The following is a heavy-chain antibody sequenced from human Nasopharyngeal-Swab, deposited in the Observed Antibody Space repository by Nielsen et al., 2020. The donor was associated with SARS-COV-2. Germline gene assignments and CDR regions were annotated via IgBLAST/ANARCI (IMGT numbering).Heavy chain of an antibody. J-gene: IGHJ4*02. CDR1: GYTFSNWW. CDR2: IYPGDSDT. Sequence: GGSLRLSCEGSGYTFSNWWIGWVRQMPGRGLEWMGIIYPGDSDTRYSPSFQGQVTFSADESISPAYLQWTSLKASDTAIYYCARRYYYDGTSSFDYWGQGTLVTVSS. D-gene: IGHD3-22*01. V-gene: IGHV5-51*01. CDR3: ARRYYYDGTSSFDY.